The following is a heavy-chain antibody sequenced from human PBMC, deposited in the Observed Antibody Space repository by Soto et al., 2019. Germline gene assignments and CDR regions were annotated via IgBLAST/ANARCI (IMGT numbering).Heavy chain of an antibody. CDR1: GGSFSGYY. V-gene: IGHV4-34*01. J-gene: IGHJ4*02. D-gene: IGHD3-10*01. CDR2: IDHSGST. CDR3: ARYGSGILFDY. Sequence: SETLSLTCAVFGGSFSGYYWSWIRQPPGKGLEWIGEIDHSGSTNYNPSLKSRVTTSVDTSKNQFSLKPTSVTAADTAVYYCARYGSGILFDYWGQGALVTVSS.